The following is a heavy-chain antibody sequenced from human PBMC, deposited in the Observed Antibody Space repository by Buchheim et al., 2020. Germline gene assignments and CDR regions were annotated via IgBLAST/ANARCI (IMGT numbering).Heavy chain of an antibody. Sequence: QVQLQESGPGLVKPSGTLSLTCAISGGSISSDCWWTWVRQSPGKGLEWIGEIHHSGITNSNPSLQSRVTVSLDKSKNQVSPKVISVTAADTAVYFCARSPYYYYAMDVWGQGTT. CDR1: GGSISSDCW. V-gene: IGHV4-4*02. CDR2: IHHSGIT. J-gene: IGHJ6*02. CDR3: ARSPYYYYAMDV.